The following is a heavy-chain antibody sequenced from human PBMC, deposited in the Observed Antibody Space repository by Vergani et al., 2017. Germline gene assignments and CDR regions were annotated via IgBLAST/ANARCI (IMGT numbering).Heavy chain of an antibody. Sequence: EVQLVESGGGLVKPGGSLRLSCAASGFTFSSYSMNWVRQAPGKGLEWVSSISSSSSYIYYADSVKGRFTIARDNAKTSLYLQMNSLRAEDTAVYYCARDGYCSSTSCYTDYWGQGTLVTVSS. V-gene: IGHV3-21*01. CDR1: GFTFSSYS. CDR3: ARDGYCSSTSCYTDY. J-gene: IGHJ4*02. D-gene: IGHD2-2*02. CDR2: ISSSSSYI.